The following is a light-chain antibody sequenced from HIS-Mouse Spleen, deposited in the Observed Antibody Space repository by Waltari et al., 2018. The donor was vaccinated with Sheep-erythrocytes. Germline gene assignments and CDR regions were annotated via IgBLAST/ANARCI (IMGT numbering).Light chain of an antibody. Sequence: QSALTQPRSVSGSPGPSVTISCPVTRSDVGGYNSVPWYQQHPGKAPKLMIYDVSKRPSGVPDRFSGSKSGNTASLTISGLQAEDEADYYCCSYAGSYNHVFGTGTKVTVL. CDR2: DVS. J-gene: IGLJ1*01. V-gene: IGLV2-11*01. CDR1: RSDVGGYNS. CDR3: CSYAGSYNHV.